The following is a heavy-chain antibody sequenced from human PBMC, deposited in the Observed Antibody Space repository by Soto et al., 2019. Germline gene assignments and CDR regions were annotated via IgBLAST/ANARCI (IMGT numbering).Heavy chain of an antibody. J-gene: IGHJ4*02. CDR3: ATTFGSGTELAD. Sequence: GGSLRLPYAASGFSFSSYSMNWVRPAPGKGLEWVSYISSSSSTRYYADSVRGRFTISRDNAKNPLYLQMNSLRAEDTSVYYCATTFGSGTELADWGQGTLVTVSS. V-gene: IGHV3-48*01. CDR2: ISSSSSTR. D-gene: IGHD3-10*01. CDR1: GFSFSSYS.